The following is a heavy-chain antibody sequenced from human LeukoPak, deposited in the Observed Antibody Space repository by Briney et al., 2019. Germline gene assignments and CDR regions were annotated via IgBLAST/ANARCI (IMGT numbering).Heavy chain of an antibody. V-gene: IGHV3-23*01. D-gene: IGHD3-22*01. CDR3: AKDSSGYWHSFDY. J-gene: IGHJ4*02. CDR2: ISGSGGDT. Sequence: GGSLRLSCAASGFTFDNYAMSWVRQAPGKGLEWVSGISGSGGDTNYADSVKGRFTISRDNSKNTLYLQMNSLRAEDTAVYYCAKDSSGYWHSFDYWGQGTLVTVSS. CDR1: GFTFDNYA.